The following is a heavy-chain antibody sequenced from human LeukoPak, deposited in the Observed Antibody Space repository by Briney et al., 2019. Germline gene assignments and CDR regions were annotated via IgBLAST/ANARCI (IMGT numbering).Heavy chain of an antibody. CDR1: SRYA. V-gene: IGHV3-23*01. Sequence: PGGSLRLSCAVFSRYAMSWVRQAPGKGLECVSVISGSGGSTHYADSVKGRFTISRDNSKNTLYLQMNSLRAEDTAVYYCAKGRIGAAGLFDHWGQGTLVTVSS. J-gene: IGHJ4*02. CDR3: AKGRIGAAGLFDH. CDR2: ISGSGGST. D-gene: IGHD6-13*01.